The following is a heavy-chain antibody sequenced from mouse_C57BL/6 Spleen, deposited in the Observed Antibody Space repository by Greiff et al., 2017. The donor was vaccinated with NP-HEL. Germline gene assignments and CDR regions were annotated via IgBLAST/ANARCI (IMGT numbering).Heavy chain of an antibody. Sequence: VQLQQPGAELVKPGASVKLSCKASGYTFTSYWMHWVKQRPGQGLEWIGMIHPNSGSTNYNEKFKSKATLTVDKSSSTAYMQLSSLTSEDSAVYYCATYDGYYLGAYWGQGTLVTVSA. J-gene: IGHJ3*01. CDR2: IHPNSGST. CDR3: ATYDGYYLGAY. V-gene: IGHV1-64*01. CDR1: GYTFTSYW. D-gene: IGHD2-3*01.